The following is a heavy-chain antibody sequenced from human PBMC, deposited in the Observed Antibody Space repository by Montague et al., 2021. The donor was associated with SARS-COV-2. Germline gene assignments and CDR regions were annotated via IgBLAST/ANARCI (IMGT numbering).Heavy chain of an antibody. CDR1: GDSISSGGYY. CDR2: ISSSGRS. J-gene: IGHJ4*02. D-gene: IGHD1-26*01. CDR3: ARVLGSGSYQFDY. V-gene: IGHV4-31*03. Sequence: TLSLTCTVSGDSISSGGYYWSWIRQHPGKGLEWLGYISSSGRSFYNPSLRSRLTISLDTSKNQFSLQLSSVTAAYTALYYCARVLGSGSYQFDYWGQGTLVTVSS.